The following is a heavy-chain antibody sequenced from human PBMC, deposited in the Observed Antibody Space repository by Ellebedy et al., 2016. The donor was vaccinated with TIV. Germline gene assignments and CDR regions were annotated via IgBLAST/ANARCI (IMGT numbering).Heavy chain of an antibody. D-gene: IGHD2-2*01. V-gene: IGHV4-34*01. CDR1: GGSLSGYY. CDR2: INHSGST. CDR3: ARRPYCSTTTCYGLDY. Sequence: SQTLSLTCXVYGGSLSGYYWSWVRQPPGKGLEWIGEINHSGSTNHNPSLKSRVTISVDTSKNQFSLKLRSVTAADTAVYFCARRPYCSTTTCYGLDYWGQGTLVTVSS. J-gene: IGHJ4*02.